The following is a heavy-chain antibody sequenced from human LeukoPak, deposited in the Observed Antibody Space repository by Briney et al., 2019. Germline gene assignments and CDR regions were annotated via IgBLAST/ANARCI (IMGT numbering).Heavy chain of an antibody. CDR1: GFTFSSYG. CDR3: AIDEARGRRWYRYFQQ. V-gene: IGHV3-21*01. J-gene: IGHJ1*01. Sequence: PGGSLRLSCAASGFTFSSYGMSWVRQAPGKGLEWVSSINSNSSYIYYAHTVKGRFTISRDKAQHSLYLAMNSLRAEDTAVYYCAIDEARGRRWYRYFQQWGQGTLVTVSP. D-gene: IGHD6-13*01. CDR2: INSNSSYI.